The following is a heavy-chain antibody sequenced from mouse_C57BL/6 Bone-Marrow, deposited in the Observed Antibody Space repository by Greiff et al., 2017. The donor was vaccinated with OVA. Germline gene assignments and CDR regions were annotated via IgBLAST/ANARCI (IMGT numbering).Heavy chain of an antibody. CDR1: GYTFTSYW. CDR2: IDPSDSYT. J-gene: IGHJ3*01. Sequence: QVRLQQPGAELVRPGTSVKLSCKASGYTFTSYWMHWVKQRPGQGLEWIGVIDPSDSYTNYNQKFKGKATLTVDTSSSTAYMQLSSLTSEDSAVYYCARRGYYGLFAYWGQGTLVTVSA. D-gene: IGHD1-1*01. CDR3: ARRGYYGLFAY. V-gene: IGHV1-59*01.